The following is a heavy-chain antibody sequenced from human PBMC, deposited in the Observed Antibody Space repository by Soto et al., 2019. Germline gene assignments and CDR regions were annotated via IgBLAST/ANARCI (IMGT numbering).Heavy chain of an antibody. V-gene: IGHV3-23*01. D-gene: IGHD7-27*01. Sequence: GSLLLSCSGSGFTFSIFAMSWVRQSPGKGLEWVSTISGSGGSTYYADAVKGRFTISRDNSMGTLYLQMKSLRVEDTAIYYCAKEVSLGSTVDLGYWGQGALVTVYS. CDR3: AKEVSLGSTVDLGY. J-gene: IGHJ4*02. CDR1: GFTFSIFA. CDR2: ISGSGGST.